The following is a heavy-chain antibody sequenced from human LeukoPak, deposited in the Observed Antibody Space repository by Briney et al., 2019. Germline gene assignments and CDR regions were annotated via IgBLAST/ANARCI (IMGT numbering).Heavy chain of an antibody. CDR1: GYTFTSYY. J-gene: IGHJ4*02. V-gene: IGHV1-46*01. Sequence: GASVKVSCKASGYTFTSYYMHWVRQAPGQGLEWMGIINPSGGSTSYAQKFQGRGTMTRETSTSTVYMELSSLRSEDTAVYYCARVRSTMVRGVIIVKGDFDYWGQGTLVTVSS. CDR3: ARVRSTMVRGVIIVKGDFDY. CDR2: INPSGGST. D-gene: IGHD3-10*01.